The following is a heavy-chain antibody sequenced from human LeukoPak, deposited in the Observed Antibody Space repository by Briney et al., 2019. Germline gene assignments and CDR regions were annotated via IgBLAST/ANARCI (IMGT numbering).Heavy chain of an antibody. CDR2: INHSGST. CDR1: GGSISSGGYY. V-gene: IGHV4-39*07. Sequence: SETLSLTCTVSGGSISSGGYYWSWIRQPPGKGLEWIGEINHSGSTNYNPSLKSRVTISVDTSKNQFSLKLSSVTAADTAVYYCARGRRFRSSFDYWGQGTLVTVSS. CDR3: ARGRRFRSSFDY. J-gene: IGHJ4*02.